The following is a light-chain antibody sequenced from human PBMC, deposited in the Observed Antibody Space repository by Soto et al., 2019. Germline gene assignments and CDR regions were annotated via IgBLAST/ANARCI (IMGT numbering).Light chain of an antibody. V-gene: IGKV2-28*01. CDR3: MQILETPFS. Sequence: DIVMTQSPLSLPVTPGEPASISCTSSQSLLHSNGYNYLAWYLQKPGQSPQLLVYLGSNRASGVPVRFSGSGSGTDFTLKISRVEAEDVGVYYCMQILETPFSFGPGTKVDIK. CDR1: QSLLHSNGYNY. J-gene: IGKJ3*01. CDR2: LGS.